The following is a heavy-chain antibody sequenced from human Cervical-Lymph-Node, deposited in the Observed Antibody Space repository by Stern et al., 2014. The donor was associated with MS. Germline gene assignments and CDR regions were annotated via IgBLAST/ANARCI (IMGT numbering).Heavy chain of an antibody. CDR3: TKYSSSGYYYQFGMDV. D-gene: IGHD6-19*01. CDR1: GGSIRSYY. CDR2: IDYSGII. J-gene: IGHJ6*02. V-gene: IGHV4-59*08. Sequence: VQLVESGPGLVKPSETLSLTCIVSGGSIRSYYWSWIRQPPGKGLEWIGHIDYSGIINYNPSLKSRVTISVDTSRKQFTTKPRAVTAADTAVYYCTKYSSSGYYYQFGMDVWGQGTTVTVS.